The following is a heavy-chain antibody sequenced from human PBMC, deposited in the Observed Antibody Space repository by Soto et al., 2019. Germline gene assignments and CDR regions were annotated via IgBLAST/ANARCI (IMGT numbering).Heavy chain of an antibody. CDR1: GFTFSSYA. Sequence: GSLSLSCAASGFTFSSYAMSWVRQAPGKGLEWVSAISGSGGSTYYADSLKGRFTISRDNSKNTLYLQMNSLRAEDTAVYYCAKSRGYMVRGVIIHYYYYGMDVWGQGTTVTVSS. CDR2: ISGSGGST. V-gene: IGHV3-23*01. D-gene: IGHD3-10*01. CDR3: AKSRGYMVRGVIIHYYYYGMDV. J-gene: IGHJ6*02.